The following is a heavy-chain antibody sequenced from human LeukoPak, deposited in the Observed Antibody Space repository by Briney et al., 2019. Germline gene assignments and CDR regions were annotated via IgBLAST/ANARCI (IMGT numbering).Heavy chain of an antibody. CDR3: ARVACGTECYYRLDV. D-gene: IGHD2-21*01. Sequence: GGSQRLSCATSGFTVTSHAMNWVRQAPGKGLEWVSGISGTTGRTFYGYSVKGRFTVSRDNSRDTLYLQMNSLRAEDAAVYFCARVACGTECYYRLDVWGQGTTVTVSS. V-gene: IGHV3-23*01. CDR1: GFTVTSHA. CDR2: ISGTTGRT. J-gene: IGHJ6*02.